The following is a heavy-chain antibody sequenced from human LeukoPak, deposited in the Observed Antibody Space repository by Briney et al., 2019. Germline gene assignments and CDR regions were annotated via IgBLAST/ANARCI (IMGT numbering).Heavy chain of an antibody. CDR3: ARVGHIVAAGTYDW. D-gene: IGHD6-13*01. CDR1: GYTFTGYY. V-gene: IGHV1-2*02. CDR2: INPNSGGT. Sequence: GASVKVTCKASGYTFTGYYMHWVRQAPGQGLEWMGWINPNSGGTNYAQKFQGRVTMTRDTSISTAYMELSRLRSDDTAVYYCARVGHIVAAGTYDWWGQGTLVTVSS. J-gene: IGHJ4*02.